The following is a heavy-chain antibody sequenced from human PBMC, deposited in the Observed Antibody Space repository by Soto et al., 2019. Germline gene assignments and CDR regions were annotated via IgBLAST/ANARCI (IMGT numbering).Heavy chain of an antibody. CDR3: AGLFPYGGTGYHFTY. D-gene: IGHD3-9*01. J-gene: IGHJ4*02. CDR2: INHSGST. V-gene: IGHV4-34*01. CDR1: GGSFSAYY. Sequence: SETLSLTCAVYGGSFSAYYWSWIRQPPGKGLEWIGEINHSGSTNYNPSHKSRVTISVDKSKNQFSLKLNSVTAADTAVLYCAGLFPYGGTGYHFTYLGQGTLVTVSS.